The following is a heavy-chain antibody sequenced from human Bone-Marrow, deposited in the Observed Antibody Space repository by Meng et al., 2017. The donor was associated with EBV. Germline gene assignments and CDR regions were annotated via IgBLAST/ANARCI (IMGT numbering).Heavy chain of an antibody. Sequence: QVQLVQSGAEVKKPXXXXKXSCKASGYTFTSYGISWVRQAPGQGLEWMGWISAYNGNTNYAQKLQGRVTMTTGTSTSTAYMELRSLRSDDTAVYYCARVGSGSNWFDPWGQGTLVTVSS. CDR2: ISAYNGNT. CDR3: ARVGSGSNWFDP. J-gene: IGHJ5*02. D-gene: IGHD6-19*01. CDR1: GYTFTSYG. V-gene: IGHV1-18*01.